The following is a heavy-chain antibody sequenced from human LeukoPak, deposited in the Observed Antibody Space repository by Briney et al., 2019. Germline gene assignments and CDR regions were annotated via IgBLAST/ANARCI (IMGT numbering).Heavy chain of an antibody. CDR2: IRANGVDT. V-gene: IGHV3-23*01. CDR1: GFTFNSYS. Sequence: GGSLRLSCTASGFTFNSYSMSWVRQAPGKGLKWVSNIRANGVDTHYADSAKGRFTISRDNSKKTLYLEMNSLRAEDTAVYYCAKGGYTSWFDPWGQGTLVTVSS. J-gene: IGHJ5*02. CDR3: AKGGYTSWFDP. D-gene: IGHD2-15*01.